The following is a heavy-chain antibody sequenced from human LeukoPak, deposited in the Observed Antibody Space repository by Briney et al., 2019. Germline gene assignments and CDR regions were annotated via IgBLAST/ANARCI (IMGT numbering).Heavy chain of an antibody. V-gene: IGHV3-7*01. CDR2: IKLDGSEK. Sequence: GGSLRLSCAASGFTFSNYWMNWVRQAPGKGLEWVANIKLDGSEKYYVDSVKGRFTVSRDNAKNSLYLQMNSLRAEDTAVYYCASATTVTTNGPDYWGQGTLVTVSS. CDR1: GFTFSNYW. J-gene: IGHJ4*02. CDR3: ASATTVTTNGPDY. D-gene: IGHD4-17*01.